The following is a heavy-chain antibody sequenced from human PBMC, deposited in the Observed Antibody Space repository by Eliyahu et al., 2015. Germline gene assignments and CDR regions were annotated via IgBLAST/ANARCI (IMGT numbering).Heavy chain of an antibody. Sequence: QVQLQESGPGLVKPSETLSLTCSVSGGSMTSYYWTWIRQPPGKGLEWIAYIYYNGITDYNPSLKSRVTVSVDTSKNQFSLTLTSVTAADTAVYYCARVTSGTYYDYYFDFWGQGALVTVSS. CDR2: IYYNGIT. V-gene: IGHV4-59*01. CDR1: GGSMTSYY. J-gene: IGHJ4*02. CDR3: ARVTSGTYYDYYFDF. D-gene: IGHD3-3*01.